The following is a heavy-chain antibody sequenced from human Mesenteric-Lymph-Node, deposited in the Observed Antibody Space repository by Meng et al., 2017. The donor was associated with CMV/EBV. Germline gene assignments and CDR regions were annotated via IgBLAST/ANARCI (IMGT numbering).Heavy chain of an antibody. CDR2: ISGYNGKT. CDR3: ARDPRIDTAPSSIDY. V-gene: IGHV1-18*04. Sequence: SGYTFPDYGISWVRQAPGQGLEWMGWISGYNGKTKYAQKLQGRVTMTTDTSTSTVYMELRSLRSDDTAVYYCARDPRIDTAPSSIDYWGQGTLVTVSS. D-gene: IGHD2-2*01. J-gene: IGHJ4*02. CDR1: GYTFPDYG.